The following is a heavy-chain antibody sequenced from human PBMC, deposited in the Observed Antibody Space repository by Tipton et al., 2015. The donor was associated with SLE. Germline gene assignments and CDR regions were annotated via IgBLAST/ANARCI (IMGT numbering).Heavy chain of an antibody. Sequence: SLRLSCAASGFTFSSYSMNWVRQAPGKGLEWVSSISSSSSYIYYADSVKGRFTISRDNAKNSLYLQMNSLRAEDTAVYYCARDRGYCSGGSCIDYWGQGTLVTVSS. CDR3: ARDRGYCSGGSCIDY. J-gene: IGHJ4*02. V-gene: IGHV3-21*01. D-gene: IGHD2-15*01. CDR1: GFTFSSYS. CDR2: ISSSSSYI.